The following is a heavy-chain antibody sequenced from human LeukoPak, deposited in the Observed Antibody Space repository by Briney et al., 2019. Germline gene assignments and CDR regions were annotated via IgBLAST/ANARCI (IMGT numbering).Heavy chain of an antibody. D-gene: IGHD6-19*01. V-gene: IGHV3-23*01. J-gene: IGHJ6*02. CDR2: LSGSGVST. CDR1: GFNFSNLA. Sequence: GGSLRLSCGASGFNFSNLAMSWVRQAPGKGLEWVSTLSGSGVSTYYGDSVKGRFTISRDNSKNTLSLQMNRLRAEDAAVYYCSKSYSSGWYFGNGMDVWGQGTTVIVSS. CDR3: SKSYSSGWYFGNGMDV.